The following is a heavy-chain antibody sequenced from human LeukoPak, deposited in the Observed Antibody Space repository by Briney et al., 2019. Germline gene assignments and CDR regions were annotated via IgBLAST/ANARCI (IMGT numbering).Heavy chain of an antibody. V-gene: IGHV5-51*01. Sequence: GESLKISCKGSGYSFTSYWIGWVRQMPGKGLEWMGIIYPGDSDTRYNPSFQGQVTISADKSISTAYLQWSSLKASDTAMYYCARLRNMVRGVITSLDYWGQGTLVTVSS. CDR3: ARLRNMVRGVITSLDY. J-gene: IGHJ4*02. CDR1: GYSFTSYW. D-gene: IGHD3-10*01. CDR2: IYPGDSDT.